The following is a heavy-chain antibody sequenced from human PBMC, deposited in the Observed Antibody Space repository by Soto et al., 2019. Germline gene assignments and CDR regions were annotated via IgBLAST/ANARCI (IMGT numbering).Heavy chain of an antibody. CDR1: GGSISSSSYY. D-gene: IGHD4-17*01. Sequence: SETLSLTCTVSGGSISSSSYYWGWIRQPPGKGLEWIGSIYYSGSTYYNPSLKSRVTISVDTSKNQFSLKLSSVTAADTAVYYCASFSDYVGVDYWGQGTLVTVSS. J-gene: IGHJ4*02. V-gene: IGHV4-39*01. CDR3: ASFSDYVGVDY. CDR2: IYYSGST.